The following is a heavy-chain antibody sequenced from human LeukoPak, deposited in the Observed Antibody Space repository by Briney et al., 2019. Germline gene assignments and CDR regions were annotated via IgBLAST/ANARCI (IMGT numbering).Heavy chain of an antibody. CDR2: IKSKTDGGKT. V-gene: IGHV3-15*01. D-gene: IGHD6-6*01. Sequence: PGGSLRLSCAASGFTFSNAWMSCGRQAPGKGLEWVGRIKSKTDGGKTEYAAPGEGRLTISRDDSKNTLYLQMNSLKTEDTAVYYCTTDVVIAARPQFDYWGQGTLVTVSS. J-gene: IGHJ4*02. CDR3: TTDVVIAARPQFDY. CDR1: GFTFSNAW.